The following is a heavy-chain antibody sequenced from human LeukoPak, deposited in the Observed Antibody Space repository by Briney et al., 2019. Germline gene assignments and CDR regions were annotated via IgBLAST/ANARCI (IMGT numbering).Heavy chain of an antibody. CDR1: GFTFSSYS. D-gene: IGHD3-10*01. CDR3: TRDRHFGSGNRLSYFDY. V-gene: IGHV3-30*04. Sequence: GRSLRLSCAASGFTFSSYSMNWDRQAPGKGLEWVAAILFDGSKKYVADAVKGRFTISRDNSENSLYLQMNSLRGVDTAVYYCTRDRHFGSGNRLSYFDYWGQGILVTVSS. CDR2: ILFDGSKK. J-gene: IGHJ4*02.